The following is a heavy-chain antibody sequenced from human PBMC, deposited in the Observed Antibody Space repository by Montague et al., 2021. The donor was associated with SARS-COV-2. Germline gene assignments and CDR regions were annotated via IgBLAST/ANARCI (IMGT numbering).Heavy chain of an antibody. CDR2: ISDSGST. CDR1: GGSLNNSF. J-gene: IGHJ4*02. Sequence: SETLSLTCTVSGGSLNNSFWSWIRQPPGKGLECVGYISDSGSTKYKPSLQRRVTISVDTARNQFSLKLLSVTAADTSFYYCARVDSSGPAEYWGQGILVSVSS. D-gene: IGHD3-22*01. V-gene: IGHV4-59*08. CDR3: ARVDSSGPAEY.